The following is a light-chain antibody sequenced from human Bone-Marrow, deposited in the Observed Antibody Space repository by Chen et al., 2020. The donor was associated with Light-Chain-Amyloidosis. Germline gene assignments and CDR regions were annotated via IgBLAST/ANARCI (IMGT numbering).Light chain of an antibody. CDR3: SAWDDSLSAVV. CDR2: RNN. V-gene: IGLV1-47*01. J-gene: IGLJ2*01. Sequence: QSVLTQPPSASGTPGQRVTISCSGTSSNIGSNYIYWYQQFPGTAPKLLIYRNNQRPSGFTDRFSGSKSGTSAFLAISGLRPEDEADYYCSAWDDSLSAVVFGGGTKLTVL. CDR1: SSNIGSNY.